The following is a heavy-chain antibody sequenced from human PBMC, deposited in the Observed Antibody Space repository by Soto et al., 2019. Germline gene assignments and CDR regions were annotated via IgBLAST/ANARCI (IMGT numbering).Heavy chain of an antibody. CDR2: IYYSGST. D-gene: IGHD3-3*01. Sequence: SETLSLTCTVSGGSISSYGYYWSWIRQHPVKGLEWIGYIYYSGSTYYNPSLKSRVTISVDTSKNQFSLKLSSVTAADTAVYYCARDRFLEWLNHYYGMDVWGQGTTVNVSS. CDR3: ARDRFLEWLNHYYGMDV. CDR1: GGSISSYGYY. V-gene: IGHV4-31*03. J-gene: IGHJ6*02.